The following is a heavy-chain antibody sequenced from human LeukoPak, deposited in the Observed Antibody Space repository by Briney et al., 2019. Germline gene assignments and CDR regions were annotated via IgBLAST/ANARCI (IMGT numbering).Heavy chain of an antibody. CDR3: ARDWEAYGDYGAFDI. V-gene: IGHV4-59*12. CDR2: IDYSGST. Sequence: KPSETLSLTCTVSGGSISSYYWSWIRQPPGKRLEWIGYIDYSGSTNYNPSLKSRVTMSVDTSKNQVSLKLSSVTAADTAVYYCARDWEAYGDYGAFDIWGQGTMVTVSS. CDR1: GGSISSYY. D-gene: IGHD4-17*01. J-gene: IGHJ3*02.